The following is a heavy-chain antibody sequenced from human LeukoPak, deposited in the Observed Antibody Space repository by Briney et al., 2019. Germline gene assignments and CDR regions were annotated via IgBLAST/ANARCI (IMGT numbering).Heavy chain of an antibody. Sequence: GESLKISCKGSGYSFTSYWISWVRQMPGKGLEWMGRIDPSDSYTNYGPSFQGHVTISADKSISTAYLQWSSPKASDTAMYYCTRHPSGSSWYDYWGQGTLVTVSS. CDR2: IDPSDSYT. CDR1: GYSFTSYW. D-gene: IGHD6-13*01. J-gene: IGHJ4*02. CDR3: TRHPSGSSWYDY. V-gene: IGHV5-10-1*01.